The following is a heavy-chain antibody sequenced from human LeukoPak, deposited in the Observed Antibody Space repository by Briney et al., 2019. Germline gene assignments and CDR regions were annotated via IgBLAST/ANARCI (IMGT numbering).Heavy chain of an antibody. CDR2: ISSSSRYI. D-gene: IGHD3-3*01. Sequence: GGSLRLSCAASGFTFSSYSMNWVRQAPGKGLEWVSSISSSSRYIYYAASVKGRFTISRDNAKNSLYLQMNSLRAEDTAVYYCARGGVELRFLEWLPYYYYGMDVWGQGTTVTVSS. CDR1: GFTFSSYS. CDR3: ARGGVELRFLEWLPYYYYGMDV. J-gene: IGHJ6*02. V-gene: IGHV3-21*01.